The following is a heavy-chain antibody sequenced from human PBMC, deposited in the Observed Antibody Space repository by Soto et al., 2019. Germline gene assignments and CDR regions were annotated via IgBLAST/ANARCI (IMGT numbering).Heavy chain of an antibody. V-gene: IGHV1-3*01. CDR1: GYTFTSYA. CDR2: INAGNGNT. D-gene: IGHD3-22*01. J-gene: IGHJ4*02. CDR3: ARSSGYYYVDY. Sequence: QVQLVQSGAEVKKPVASVKVSCKASGYTFTSYAMHWVRQAPGQRLEWMGWINAGNGNTKYSQKFQGRVTITRDTSASTAYMELSSLRSEDTDVYYCARSSGYYYVDYWGQGNLVTVSS.